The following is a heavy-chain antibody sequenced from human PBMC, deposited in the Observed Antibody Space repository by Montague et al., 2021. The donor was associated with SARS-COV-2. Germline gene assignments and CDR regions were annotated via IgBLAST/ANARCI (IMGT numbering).Heavy chain of an antibody. Sequence: SLRLSCAASGFTFSSYRMSWVRQAPGKGLEWVAYIKQDGSEIYYVDSVKGRFTISRDNAKNSLYLQMNSLRAEDTAVYYCARDQGSSWEDYCCNYGMDVWGQGATVTGSS. CDR1: GFTFSSYR. CDR2: IKQDGSEI. V-gene: IGHV3-7*03. J-gene: IGHJ6*02. D-gene: IGHD6-13*01. CDR3: ARDQGSSWEDYCCNYGMDV.